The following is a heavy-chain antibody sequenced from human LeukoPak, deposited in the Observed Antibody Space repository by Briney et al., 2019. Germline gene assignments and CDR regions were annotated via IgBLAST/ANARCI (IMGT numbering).Heavy chain of an antibody. Sequence: GGSLRLSCAASGFTFSSYGMHWVRQAPGKGLEWVAFIRYDGSNKYYADSVKGRFTISRDNSKNTLYLQMNSLRAEDTAVYYCAKDHGSSWSGFDPWGQGTLVTVSP. V-gene: IGHV3-30*02. D-gene: IGHD6-13*01. CDR3: AKDHGSSWSGFDP. CDR2: IRYDGSNK. CDR1: GFTFSSYG. J-gene: IGHJ5*02.